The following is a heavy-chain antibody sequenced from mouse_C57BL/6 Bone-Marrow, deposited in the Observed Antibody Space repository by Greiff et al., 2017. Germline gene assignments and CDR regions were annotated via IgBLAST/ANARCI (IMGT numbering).Heavy chain of an antibody. D-gene: IGHD3-1*01. V-gene: IGHV2-2*01. CDR3: AREGFGAMDY. Sequence: QVQLQQSGPGLVQPSPSLSITCTASGFSLTSYGVHWVRQSPGKGLEWLGVIWGGGCTGDNAAVIARPSSSKDTSKSQVFFKMNSLQADDTAIYYCAREGFGAMDYWGQGTSVTVSS. CDR2: IWGGGCT. CDR1: GFSLTSYG. J-gene: IGHJ4*01.